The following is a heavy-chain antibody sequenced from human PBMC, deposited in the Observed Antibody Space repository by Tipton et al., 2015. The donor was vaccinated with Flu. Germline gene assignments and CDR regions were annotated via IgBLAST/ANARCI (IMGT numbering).Heavy chain of an antibody. CDR1: GGSISSYS. J-gene: IGHJ4*02. CDR3: ARLSYYDVDLKNFYFDY. V-gene: IGHV4-59*08. D-gene: IGHD3-10*02. Sequence: TLSLTCSVSGGSISSYSWSWIRKPPGKALEWIGCVYNSGSTYYNPSLKSRVIMSVDTSKSQFSLMLRSVTAADTAVYYCARLSYYDVDLKNFYFDYWCQGTLVTVSS. CDR2: VYNSGST.